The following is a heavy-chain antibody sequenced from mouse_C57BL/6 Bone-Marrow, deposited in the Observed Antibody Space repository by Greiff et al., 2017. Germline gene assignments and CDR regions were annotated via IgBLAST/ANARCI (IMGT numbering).Heavy chain of an antibody. CDR2: IHPNSGST. D-gene: IGHD1-1*01. V-gene: IGHV1-64*01. CDR1: GYTFTSYW. J-gene: IGHJ2*01. CDR3: APTITTVVATDY. Sequence: VQLQQPGAELVKPGASVKLSCKASGYTFTSYWMHWVKQRPGQGLEWIGMIHPNSGSTNYNEKFQSQATLTVDKSSSTAYMQLSSLTSEDSAVDYCAPTITTVVATDYWGQGTTLTVSA.